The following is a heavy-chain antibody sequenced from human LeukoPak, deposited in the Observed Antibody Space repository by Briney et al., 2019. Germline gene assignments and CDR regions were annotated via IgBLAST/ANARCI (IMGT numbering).Heavy chain of an antibody. J-gene: IGHJ6*03. CDR1: GGSFSGYY. D-gene: IGHD3-10*01. CDR3: ARHFYYGSGSYYTRIYYYYMDV. Sequence: KPSETLSLTCAVYGGSFSGYYWSWIRQPPGKGLEWIGEINHSGSTNYNPSLKSRVTISVDTSKNQFSLKLSSVTAADTAVYYCARHFYYGSGSYYTRIYYYYMDVWGEGTTVTISS. CDR2: INHSGST. V-gene: IGHV4-34*01.